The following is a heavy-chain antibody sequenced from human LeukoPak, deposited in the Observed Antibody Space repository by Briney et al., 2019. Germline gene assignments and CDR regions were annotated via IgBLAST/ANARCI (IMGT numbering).Heavy chain of an antibody. D-gene: IGHD5-12*01. CDR3: AKEKAQGYSGYDSYYFDY. J-gene: IGHJ4*02. Sequence: GGSLRLSCAASGFTFSAYSMNWVRQAPGKGLEWVAVISYDGSNKYYADSVKGRFTISRDNSKNTLYLQMNSLRAEDTAVYYCAKEKAQGYSGYDSYYFDYWGQGTLVTVSS. CDR2: ISYDGSNK. CDR1: GFTFSAYS. V-gene: IGHV3-30*18.